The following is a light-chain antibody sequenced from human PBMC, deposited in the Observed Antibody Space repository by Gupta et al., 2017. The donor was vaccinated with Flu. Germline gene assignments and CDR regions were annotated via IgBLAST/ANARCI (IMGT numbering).Light chain of an antibody. J-gene: IGLJ3*02. V-gene: IGLV3-21*03. Sequence: SYVLTQPPSVSVAPGKTARITCGGNNIGSKSVHWYPQKPGQDPVLVVYDDSDRPTGIPGQFSGSNSGTTATLTIRRVEAGDEDDYYCQVWDSSRRVFGGGTKLAVL. CDR1: NIGSKS. CDR3: QVWDSSRRV. CDR2: DDS.